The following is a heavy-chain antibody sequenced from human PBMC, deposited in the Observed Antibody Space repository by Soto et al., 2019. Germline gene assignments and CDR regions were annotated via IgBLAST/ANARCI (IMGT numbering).Heavy chain of an antibody. Sequence: QVQLVQSGGEVKKPGASVKVSCKASGYTFTTSGVSWVRQAPGQGLEWMGWVSGYNGNTKYEEKLHDRVTMTTDISTRTAYLELRSLTTDDTAVYYCARAGERPYSYYGMDVWGQGTTVIVSS. CDR3: ARAGERPYSYYGMDV. V-gene: IGHV1-18*01. J-gene: IGHJ6*02. CDR1: GYTFTTSG. D-gene: IGHD1-1*01. CDR2: VSGYNGNT.